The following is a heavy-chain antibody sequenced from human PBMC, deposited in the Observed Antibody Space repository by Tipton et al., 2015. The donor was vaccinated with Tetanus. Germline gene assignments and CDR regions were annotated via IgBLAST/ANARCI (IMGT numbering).Heavy chain of an antibody. J-gene: IGHJ4*02. V-gene: IGHV3-48*01. CDR2: IGDPTKVK. D-gene: IGHD4-17*01. CDR1: GFPFHSYH. CDR3: ARVIRRSMIGYGVFDS. Sequence: GSLRLSCATSGFPFHSYHMAWVRQAPGKGLEWISYIGDPTKVKQYADSVKGRFTVSRDDDEKTLFLQMTSLTVDDTAVYFCARVIRRSMIGYGVFDSWGQGTLVTVSP.